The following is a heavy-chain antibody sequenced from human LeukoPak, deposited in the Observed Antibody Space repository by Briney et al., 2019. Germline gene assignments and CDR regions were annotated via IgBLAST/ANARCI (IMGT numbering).Heavy chain of an antibody. CDR3: ARAGIAAVGD. J-gene: IGHJ4*02. V-gene: IGHV4-38-2*02. CDR1: GYSISSGYY. D-gene: IGHD6-13*01. Sequence: WETLSLTCTVSGYSISSGYYWGWLRQPPGKRLEWIGSIYHSGSTYYNPSLKSRVTISVDTSKNQFSLKLSSVTAADTAVYYCARAGIAAVGDWGQGTLVTVSS. CDR2: IYHSGST.